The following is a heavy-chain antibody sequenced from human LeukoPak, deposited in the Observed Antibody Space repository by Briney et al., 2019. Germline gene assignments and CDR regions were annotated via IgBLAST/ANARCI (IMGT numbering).Heavy chain of an antibody. V-gene: IGHV4-4*07. Sequence: SETLSLTCTVSGGSINSYYWSWIRQPAGKGLEWIGRIYTSGSTNYNPSLTSRVTMSVDTSKNQFSLKLSSVTAADTAVYYCARDDYYYGSGSLDYWGQGTLVTVSS. CDR2: IYTSGST. J-gene: IGHJ4*02. CDR3: ARDDYYYGSGSLDY. D-gene: IGHD3-10*01. CDR1: GGSINSYY.